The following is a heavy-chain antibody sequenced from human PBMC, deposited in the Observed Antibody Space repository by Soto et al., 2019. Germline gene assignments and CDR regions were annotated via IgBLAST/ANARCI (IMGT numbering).Heavy chain of an antibody. CDR3: AKDRYYDTPGWFDP. Sequence: GGSLRLSCVGSGFTFRDHAMRWVRQAPGRGLEWVSAISANGGSIQHADSVKGRFSVSRDNAKNTVYLQMDNLRTEDSAVYYCAKDRYYDTPGWFDPWGQGTQVTVSS. CDR1: GFTFRDHA. D-gene: IGHD3-22*01. CDR2: ISANGGSI. V-gene: IGHV3-23*01. J-gene: IGHJ5*02.